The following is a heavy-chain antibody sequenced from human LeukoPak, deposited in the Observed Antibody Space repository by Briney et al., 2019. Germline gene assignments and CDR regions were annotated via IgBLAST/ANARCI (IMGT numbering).Heavy chain of an antibody. CDR1: GFTFSSYA. CDR2: ISGSGGTT. Sequence: GGFLRLSCAASGFTFSSYAMLWVRQAPGKGLEWVSIISGSGGTTYYVDSVKGRFTISRDNSKNTLYLQMNSLRAEDTAVYYCARDWDAVIVPAAIGHYWGQGTLVTVSS. J-gene: IGHJ4*02. D-gene: IGHD2-2*01. V-gene: IGHV3-23*01. CDR3: ARDWDAVIVPAAIGHY.